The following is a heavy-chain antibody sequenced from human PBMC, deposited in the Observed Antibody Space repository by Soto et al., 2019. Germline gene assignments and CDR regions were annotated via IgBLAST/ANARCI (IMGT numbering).Heavy chain of an antibody. CDR2: IVVGSGNT. Sequence: ASVKVSCKASGFTFTSSAVQWVRQARGQRLEWIGWIVVGSGNTNYAQKFQERVTITRDMSTSTAYMELSSLRSEDTAVYYCAAVGRRPTAPGQGIAVAGTENYFDYWGQGTLVTVSS. V-gene: IGHV1-58*01. CDR1: GFTFTSSA. J-gene: IGHJ4*02. D-gene: IGHD6-19*01. CDR3: AAVGRRPTAPGQGIAVAGTENYFDY.